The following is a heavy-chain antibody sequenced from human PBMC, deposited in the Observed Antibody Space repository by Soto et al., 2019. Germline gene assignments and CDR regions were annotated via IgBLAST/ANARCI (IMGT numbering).Heavy chain of an antibody. J-gene: IGHJ5*02. CDR2: IIPIFGTA. D-gene: IGHD3-9*01. Sequence: SVKVSCKASGGTFSSYAIRWVRQAPGQGLEWMGGIIPIFGTANYAQKFQGRVTITADESTSTAYMELSSLRSEDTAVYYCARLYYDILTGSHPWGQGTLVTVSS. V-gene: IGHV1-69*13. CDR1: GGTFSSYA. CDR3: ARLYYDILTGSHP.